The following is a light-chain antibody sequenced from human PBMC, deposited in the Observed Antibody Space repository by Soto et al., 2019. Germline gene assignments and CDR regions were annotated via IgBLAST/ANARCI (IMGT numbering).Light chain of an antibody. CDR1: QTVSSY. CDR3: QHRMNWPLT. Sequence: IVLRQSAATRSLSGGGRATLACRASQTVSSYLLWYQQKPGQAPRLLIYDASNRTTGVPARFTGSGSETDFTLTISSLEPEDFAVYYCQHRMNWPLTFGQGTRLEI. V-gene: IGKV3-11*01. J-gene: IGKJ5*01. CDR2: DAS.